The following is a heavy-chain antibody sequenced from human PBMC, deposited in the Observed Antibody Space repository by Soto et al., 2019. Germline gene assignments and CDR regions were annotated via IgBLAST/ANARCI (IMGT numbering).Heavy chain of an antibody. CDR3: AHRLVRLNWFDP. J-gene: IGHJ5*02. CDR1: GFSLSTSGVG. CDR2: IYWDDDK. Sequence: QITLKESGPTLVKPTQTLTLTCTFSGFSLSTSGVGVGWIRQPPGKALEWLALIYWDDDKRYSPSLKTRHTITQGTSKNQLVLTTTNMDPVDTATYYCAHRLVRLNWFDPWGQGTLVTVSS. V-gene: IGHV2-5*02. D-gene: IGHD2-21*01.